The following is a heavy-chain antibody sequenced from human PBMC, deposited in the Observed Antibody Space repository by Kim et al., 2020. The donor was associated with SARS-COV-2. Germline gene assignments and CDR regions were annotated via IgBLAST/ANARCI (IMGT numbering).Heavy chain of an antibody. D-gene: IGHD1-26*01. J-gene: IGHJ6*02. V-gene: IGHV4-34*01. CDR3: ARRGVGATRSMDV. CDR1: GGSFSGYY. CDR2: INHSGST. Sequence: SETLSLTCAVYGGSFSGYYWSWIRQPPGKGLEWIGEINHSGSTNYNPSLKSRVTISVDTSKNQFSLKLSSVTAADTAVYYCARRGVGATRSMDVWGQGTTVTVSS.